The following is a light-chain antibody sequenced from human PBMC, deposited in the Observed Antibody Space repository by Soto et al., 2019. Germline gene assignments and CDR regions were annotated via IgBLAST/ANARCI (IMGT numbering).Light chain of an antibody. CDR1: QSVSSN. CDR3: QQYNKWPLT. J-gene: IGKJ1*01. V-gene: IGKV3-15*01. Sequence: EILMTQSPGTLSASPGERATLSCRASQSVSSNLAWYQQKPGQAPRLLIYAVSTMATGIPARFSGSGSGTEFTLTISSLQSEDFAVYYCQQYNKWPLTFGQGTKVEIK. CDR2: AVS.